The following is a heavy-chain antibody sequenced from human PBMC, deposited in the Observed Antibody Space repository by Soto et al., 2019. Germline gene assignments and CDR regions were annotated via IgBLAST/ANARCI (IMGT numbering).Heavy chain of an antibody. CDR2: ISGYNGNT. J-gene: IGHJ4*02. CDR3: ARVLVNVVRFGELSPLYYFDF. D-gene: IGHD3-10*01. CDR1: GYTFTTYG. V-gene: IGHV1-18*04. Sequence: QVQLVQSGAEVKKPGASVKVSCKASGYTFTTYGITWVRQAPGQGLEWMGWISGYNGNTNYGQKLQGRVTLTTDTSTSTAYMELRSLRSDDTALYYCARVLVNVVRFGELSPLYYFDFWGQGTLVTVSS.